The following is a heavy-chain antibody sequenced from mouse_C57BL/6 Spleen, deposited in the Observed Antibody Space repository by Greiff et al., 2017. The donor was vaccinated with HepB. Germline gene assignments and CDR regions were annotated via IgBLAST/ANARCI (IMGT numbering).Heavy chain of an antibody. CDR1: GFNIKDYY. J-gene: IGHJ3*01. Sequence: EVQVVESGAELVKPGASVKLSCTASGFNIKDYYMHWVKQRTEQGLEWIGRIDPEDGETKYAPKFQGQATITADTSSNTAYLQLSSLTSEETAVYYCARETPYYSNVLFAYWGQGTLVTVSA. CDR2: IDPEDGET. D-gene: IGHD2-5*01. CDR3: ARETPYYSNVLFAY. V-gene: IGHV14-2*01.